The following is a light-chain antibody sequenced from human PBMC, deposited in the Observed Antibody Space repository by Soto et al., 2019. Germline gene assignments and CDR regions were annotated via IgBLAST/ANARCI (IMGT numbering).Light chain of an antibody. J-gene: IGLJ2*01. CDR3: QSYDRSLSGVV. CDR2: DNT. CDR1: SSNIGAGYG. Sequence: QSVLTQPPSVSGAPGQRVTISCTGSSSNIGAGYGVHWYQQLPGTAPKLLIYDNTNRPSGVPDRFSGSKSGTSASLAITGLQAEDEADYYCQSYDRSLSGVVFGGGTKLTVL. V-gene: IGLV1-40*01.